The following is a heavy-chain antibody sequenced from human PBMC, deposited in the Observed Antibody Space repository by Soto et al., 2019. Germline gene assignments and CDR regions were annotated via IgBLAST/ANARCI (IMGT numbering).Heavy chain of an antibody. Sequence: EVQLLESGGGLVQSGGSLRLSCTASGFTFSSYARSWVRQAPGKGLEWVSSISASSGSTYYADSVEGQFTISRDNSKNTLYLQMSSLRVEDTAVYYCAKEDYSSSLYYFDHWGQGTLGTVSS. V-gene: IGHV3-23*01. D-gene: IGHD6-13*01. CDR3: AKEDYSSSLYYFDH. J-gene: IGHJ4*02. CDR1: GFTFSSYA. CDR2: ISASSGST.